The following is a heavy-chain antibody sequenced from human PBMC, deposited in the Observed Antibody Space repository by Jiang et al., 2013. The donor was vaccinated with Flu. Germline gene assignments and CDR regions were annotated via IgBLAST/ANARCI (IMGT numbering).Heavy chain of an antibody. D-gene: IGHD3-16*02. V-gene: IGHV3-30*18. CDR2: ISYDGSNK. CDR3: ANYLSGLPLGELSLDYYMDV. J-gene: IGHJ6*03. CDR1: GFTFSSCG. Sequence: QLLESGGGVVQPGRSLRLSCAASGFTFSSCGMHWVRQAPGKGLEWVAVISYDGSNKYYADSVKGRFTISRDNSKNTLYLQMNSLRAEDTAVYYCANYLSGLPLGELSLDYYMDVWGKGTTVTVSS.